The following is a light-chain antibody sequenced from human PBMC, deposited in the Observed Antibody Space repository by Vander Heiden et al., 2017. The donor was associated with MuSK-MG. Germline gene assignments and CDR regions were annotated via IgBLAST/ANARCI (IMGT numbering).Light chain of an antibody. CDR3: QRDGNSPPYT. V-gene: IGKV3-20*01. Sequence: EIVLTQSPGTPSLSPGERATLSCRASQSVDNTYLAWYQQRPGQAPRLLIYGASSRATGIPDRFSGSGSGTDFTLNISRLEPGDFAVYYCQRDGNSPPYTFGQGTQLEIK. J-gene: IGKJ2*01. CDR2: GAS. CDR1: QSVDNTY.